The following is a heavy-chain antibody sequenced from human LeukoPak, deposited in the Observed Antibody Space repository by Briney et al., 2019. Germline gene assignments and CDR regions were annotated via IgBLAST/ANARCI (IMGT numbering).Heavy chain of an antibody. CDR3: AKGPNYYGSGSPPYGMDV. CDR2: ISYDGSNK. J-gene: IGHJ6*02. CDR1: GFTFSSYG. Sequence: GGSLRLSCAASGFTFSSYGMHWVRQAPGKGLERVAVISYDGSNKYYADSVKGRFTISRDNSKNTLYLQMNSLRAEDTAVYYCAKGPNYYGSGSPPYGMDVWGQGTTVTVSS. V-gene: IGHV3-30*18. D-gene: IGHD3-10*01.